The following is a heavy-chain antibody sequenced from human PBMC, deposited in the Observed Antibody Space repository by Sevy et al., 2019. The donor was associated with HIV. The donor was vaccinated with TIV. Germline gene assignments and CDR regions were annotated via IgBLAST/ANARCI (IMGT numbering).Heavy chain of an antibody. J-gene: IGHJ3*02. Sequence: ASVKVSCKASGYTFSDYGVTWVRQAPGQGLEWMGWISANKGNTNLAQNFQGRVTMTTDTSTSTAYMEVRPLTYDDAAVYYCARTTGIVGAYAFDIWGQGTTVTVSS. CDR2: ISANKGNT. CDR1: GYTFSDYG. V-gene: IGHV1-18*01. D-gene: IGHD1-26*01. CDR3: ARTTGIVGAYAFDI.